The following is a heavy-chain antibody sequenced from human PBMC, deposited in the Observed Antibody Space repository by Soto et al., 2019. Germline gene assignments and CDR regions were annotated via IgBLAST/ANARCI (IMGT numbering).Heavy chain of an antibody. D-gene: IGHD4-17*01. CDR1: GYTFTSYG. Sequence: ASVKVSCKASGYTFTSYGISWVRQAPGQGLEWMGWISAYNGNTNYAQKLQGRVTMTTDTSTSTAYMELRSLRSDDTAVYYRARDQRRPTVVTPGIDYWGQGTLVTVSS. V-gene: IGHV1-18*04. J-gene: IGHJ4*02. CDR3: ARDQRRPTVVTPGIDY. CDR2: ISAYNGNT.